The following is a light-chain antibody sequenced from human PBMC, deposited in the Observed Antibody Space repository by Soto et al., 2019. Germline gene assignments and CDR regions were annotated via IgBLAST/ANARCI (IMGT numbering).Light chain of an antibody. Sequence: EIVMTQSPATLSVSPGERATLSCRASQSVSSNLAWHQQKPGQAPRLLIYNASTRATGIPARFSGSGSGTEFTLTISILQSEDFAIYYCQQYNNWPYTFGQGTTLEIK. J-gene: IGKJ2*01. V-gene: IGKV3-15*01. CDR3: QQYNNWPYT. CDR2: NAS. CDR1: QSVSSN.